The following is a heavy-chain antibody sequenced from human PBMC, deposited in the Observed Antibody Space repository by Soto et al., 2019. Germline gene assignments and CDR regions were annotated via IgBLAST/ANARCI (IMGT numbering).Heavy chain of an antibody. CDR3: TTGSVEGV. CDR1: GLTISNAW. V-gene: IGHV3-15*07. CDR2: IKTNAEGGTT. D-gene: IGHD2-15*01. Sequence: EVQLVESGGGFIYPGGSLRLSCAASGLTISNAWMNWVRQAPGKGLEWVGSIKTNAEGGTTDYAAAVKGRFTVSRDDSRNTLYLQMNSLKTEDTAVYYCTTGSVEGVWGQGTTVTVS. J-gene: IGHJ6*02.